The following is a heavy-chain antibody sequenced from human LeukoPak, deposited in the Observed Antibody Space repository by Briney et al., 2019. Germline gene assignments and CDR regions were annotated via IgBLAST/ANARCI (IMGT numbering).Heavy chain of an antibody. J-gene: IGHJ4*02. CDR2: IIPIFGTA. V-gene: IGHV1-69*13. CDR1: GGTFSSYA. Sequence: ASAKVSCKASGGTFSSYAISWVRQAPGQGLEWMGGIIPIFGTANYAQKFQGRVTITADESTSTAYVELGSLRSEDTAVYYCARAYCSSTSCYPKGAFDYWGQGTLVTVSS. D-gene: IGHD2-2*01. CDR3: ARAYCSSTSCYPKGAFDY.